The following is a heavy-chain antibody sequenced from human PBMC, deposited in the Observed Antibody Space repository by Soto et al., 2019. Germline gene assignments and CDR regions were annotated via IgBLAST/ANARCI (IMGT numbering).Heavy chain of an antibody. Sequence: GGSLRLSCAASGFTISGNAMYWVRRAPGKGLEWVSGISDRGDTTHYADSVKGRSTISRDTSKNTLYLQLNTLRADDTAVYYCAKDKPGTTSFDYWGQGTLVTVSS. V-gene: IGHV3-23*01. CDR3: AKDKPGTTSFDY. J-gene: IGHJ4*02. CDR1: GFTISGNA. D-gene: IGHD1-1*01. CDR2: ISDRGDTT.